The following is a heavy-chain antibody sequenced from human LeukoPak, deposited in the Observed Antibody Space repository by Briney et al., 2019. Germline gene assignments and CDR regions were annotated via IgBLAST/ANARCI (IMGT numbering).Heavy chain of an antibody. CDR1: GFTFSSYW. Sequence: PGGSLRLSCAASGFTFSSYWMSWVRQAPGKGLEWVANIKQDGSEKYYVDSVKGRFTISRDNAKNSLYLQMNSLRAEDTAVYYCARDIVVVPAAMQFYYYYGMDVWSQGTTVTVSS. CDR2: IKQDGSEK. J-gene: IGHJ6*02. CDR3: ARDIVVVPAAMQFYYYYGMDV. D-gene: IGHD2-2*01. V-gene: IGHV3-7*01.